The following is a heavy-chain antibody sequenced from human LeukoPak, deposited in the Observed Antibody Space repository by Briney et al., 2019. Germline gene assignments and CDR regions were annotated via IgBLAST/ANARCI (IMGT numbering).Heavy chain of an antibody. CDR3: ARGPPYYYGSGSYIPSSFDY. CDR2: IYHSGST. CDR1: GGSISSGGYS. J-gene: IGHJ4*02. Sequence: TLSLTCAVSGGSISSGGYSWSWIRQPPGKGLEWIGYIYHSGSTYYNPSLKSRVTISVDRSKNQFSLKLSSVTAADTAVYYCARGPPYYYGSGSYIPSSFDYWGQGTLVTVSS. D-gene: IGHD3-10*01. V-gene: IGHV4-30-2*01.